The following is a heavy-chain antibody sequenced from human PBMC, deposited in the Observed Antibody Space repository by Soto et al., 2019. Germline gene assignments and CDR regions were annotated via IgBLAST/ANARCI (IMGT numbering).Heavy chain of an antibody. CDR3: AKQLRNFDCDEAFDI. Sequence: QVQLVESGGGVVQSGRSLRLSCAASGFTFSNYGMHWVRQAPGKGLEWVAFVSFDGYNKYYADSVKGRFTISRDNSKNTLYLQMNGLRAEDTAVFYCAKQLRNFDCDEAFDIWGQGTTVTVSS. CDR2: VSFDGYNK. V-gene: IGHV3-30*18. CDR1: GFTFSNYG. D-gene: IGHD3-9*01. J-gene: IGHJ3*02.